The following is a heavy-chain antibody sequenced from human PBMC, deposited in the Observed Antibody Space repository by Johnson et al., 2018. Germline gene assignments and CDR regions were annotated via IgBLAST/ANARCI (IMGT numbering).Heavy chain of an antibody. CDR1: GFTFSSYG. CDR3: GREKPQRERVATITFYSGMDV. V-gene: IGHV3-33*01. CDR2: IWYDGSNK. Sequence: VQLVESGGGVVQPGRSLRLSCAASGFTFSSYGMHWVRQAPGKGLEWVAVIWYDGSNKYYADSVKGRFTISRDNSKNTLCLQMNSLRAEGTAVYYCGREKPQRERVATITFYSGMDVWGQGTTVTVSS. D-gene: IGHD5-12*01. J-gene: IGHJ6*02.